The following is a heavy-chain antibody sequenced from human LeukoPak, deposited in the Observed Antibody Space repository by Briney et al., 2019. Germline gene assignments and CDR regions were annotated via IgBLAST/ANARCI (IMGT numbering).Heavy chain of an antibody. J-gene: IGHJ5*02. CDR3: ARGRFTMVRGVIRNWFDP. Sequence: PSETLSLTCTVSGGSISSYYWSWIRQPPGKGLEWIGYIYYSGSTNYNPSLKSRVTISVDTSKSQFSLKLSSVTAADTAVYYCARGRFTMVRGVIRNWFDPWGQGTLVTVSS. CDR1: GGSISSYY. V-gene: IGHV4-59*01. CDR2: IYYSGST. D-gene: IGHD3-10*01.